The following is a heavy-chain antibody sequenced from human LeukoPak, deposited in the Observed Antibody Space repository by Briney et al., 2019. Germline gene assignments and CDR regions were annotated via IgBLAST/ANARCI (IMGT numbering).Heavy chain of an antibody. D-gene: IGHD3-10*01. Sequence: PSETLSLTCTVSGDSISSGDYYWSWIRQPAGKGLEWIGRISSSGSTNYNPSLKSRVTISVDTSKNQFSLKLSSVTAADTAVYYCARVRVSSSSYYGSGTYYFDYWGQGTLVTVSS. V-gene: IGHV4-61*02. CDR2: ISSSGST. CDR1: GDSISSGDYY. J-gene: IGHJ4*02. CDR3: ARVRVSSSSYYGSGTYYFDY.